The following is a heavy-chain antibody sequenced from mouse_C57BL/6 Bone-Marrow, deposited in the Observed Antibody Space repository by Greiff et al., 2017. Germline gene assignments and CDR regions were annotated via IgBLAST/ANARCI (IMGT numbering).Heavy chain of an antibody. CDR1: GYTFTDYY. D-gene: IGHD1-1*01. V-gene: IGHV1-26*01. CDR2: INPNNGGT. J-gene: IGHJ2*01. Sequence: EVQLQQSGPELVKPGASVKISCKASGYTFTDYYMNWVKQSHGKSLEWIGDINPNNGGTSYNQKFKGKATLTVDKSSSTAYMELRSLTSEDSAVYYCARNYGSRYWGQGTTLTVSS. CDR3: ARNYGSRY.